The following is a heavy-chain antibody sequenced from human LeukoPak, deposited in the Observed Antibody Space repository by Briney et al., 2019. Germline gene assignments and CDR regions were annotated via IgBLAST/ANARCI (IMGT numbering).Heavy chain of an antibody. J-gene: IGHJ5*02. CDR1: GFTFSSSA. D-gene: IGHD3-10*01. CDR3: AKDRNYYGSGSSNWFDP. V-gene: IGHV3-23*01. Sequence: PGGSLRLSCAASGFTFSSSAMSWVRQAPGKGLEWVSAISNNGGYTYYADSVQGRFTISRDNSKNTLYLQMNSLRAEDTAVYYCAKDRNYYGSGSSNWFDPWGQGTLVTVSS. CDR2: ISNNGGYT.